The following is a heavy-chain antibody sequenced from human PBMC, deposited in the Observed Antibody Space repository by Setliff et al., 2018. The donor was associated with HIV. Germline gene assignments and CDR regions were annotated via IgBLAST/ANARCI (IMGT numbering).Heavy chain of an antibody. J-gene: IGHJ4*02. Sequence: PGGSLRLSCAASGFTFSSYAMHWVRQAPGEGLEWVTVISYDGSDKYYADSVKGRFTISRDESKNTLYLQMNSLRAEDTAVYYCTADPYYFDSWGQGTLVTVSS. D-gene: IGHD2-2*01. CDR3: TADPYYFDS. CDR1: GFTFSSYA. CDR2: ISYDGSDK. V-gene: IGHV3-30*04.